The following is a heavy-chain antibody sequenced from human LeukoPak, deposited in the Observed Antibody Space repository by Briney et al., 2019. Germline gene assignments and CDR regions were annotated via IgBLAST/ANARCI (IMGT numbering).Heavy chain of an antibody. CDR3: ARGAILTPRNFDY. CDR2: ISSSSSYI. V-gene: IGHV3-21*01. CDR1: GFTFSSYS. D-gene: IGHD3-9*01. J-gene: IGHJ4*02. Sequence: PGGSLRLSCAASGFTFSSYSMNWVRQAPGKGLEWVSSISSSSSYIYYADSVKGRFTISRDNAKNSLYLQMNSLRAEDTAVYYCARGAILTPRNFDYWGQGTLVTVSS.